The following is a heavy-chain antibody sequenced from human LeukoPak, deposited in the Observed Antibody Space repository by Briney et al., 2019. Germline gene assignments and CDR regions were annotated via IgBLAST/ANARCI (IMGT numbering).Heavy chain of an antibody. J-gene: IGHJ4*02. CDR3: AKDPPNADY. Sequence: EAGGSLRLSCAASGFTFSNYRMNWVRQAPGKGLEWVSAISGSGGSTYYADSVKGRFTISRDNSKSTLYLQMNSLRAEDTAVYYCAKDPPNADYWGQGTLVTVSS. V-gene: IGHV3-23*01. CDR1: GFTFSNYR. CDR2: ISGSGGST.